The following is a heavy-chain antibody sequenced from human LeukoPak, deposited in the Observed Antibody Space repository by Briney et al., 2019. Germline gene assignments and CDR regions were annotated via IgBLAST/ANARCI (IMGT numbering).Heavy chain of an antibody. CDR1: GGTFSSYA. CDR3: ARDSRLYYDSSGSWFDP. J-gene: IGHJ5*02. Sequence: SVKVSCKASGGTFSSYAISWVRQAPGQGLEWMGGIIPIFGTANYAQKFQGRVAITADESTSTAYMELSSLRSEDTAVYYCARDSRLYYDSSGSWFDPWGQGTLVTVSS. CDR2: IIPIFGTA. D-gene: IGHD3-22*01. V-gene: IGHV1-69*13.